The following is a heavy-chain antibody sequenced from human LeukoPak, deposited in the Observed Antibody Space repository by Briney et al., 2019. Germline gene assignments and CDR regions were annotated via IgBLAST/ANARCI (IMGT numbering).Heavy chain of an antibody. CDR3: ASWNPGKACFDY. CDR2: IFYSGSA. J-gene: IGHJ4*02. CDR1: GGSINDFY. Sequence: SETLSLTCTVSGGSINDFYWTWIRQPPGKGLEWIGYIFYSGSANSNPSLESRVTISVDKSKNQFSLKLTSVTAADTAVYYCASWNPGKACFDYWGQGTLVTVSS. V-gene: IGHV4-59*12. D-gene: IGHD1-1*01.